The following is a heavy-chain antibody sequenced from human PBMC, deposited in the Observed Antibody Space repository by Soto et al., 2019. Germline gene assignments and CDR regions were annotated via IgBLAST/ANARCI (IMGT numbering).Heavy chain of an antibody. Sequence: QVQLVQSGAEVKKPGASVKVSCKTSGYTFTSYDINWVRQATGQGLEWMGWMNPNSGHTAYAQKFQGRVTMTMNSSISTAYMELSSLRSEDTAVYYCARERSSGAFDIWGQGTMVTVSS. CDR1: GYTFTSYD. D-gene: IGHD1-26*01. CDR2: MNPNSGHT. CDR3: ARERSSGAFDI. V-gene: IGHV1-8*01. J-gene: IGHJ3*02.